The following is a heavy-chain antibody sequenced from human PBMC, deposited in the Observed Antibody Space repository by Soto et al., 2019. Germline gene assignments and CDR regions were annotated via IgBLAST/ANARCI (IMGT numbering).Heavy chain of an antibody. CDR2: IIPMYGTT. J-gene: IGHJ4*02. D-gene: IGHD1-1*01. CDR1: GGTFRSYV. Sequence: QVQLVQSGAEVKKPGSSVKVSCKASGGTFRSYVTSWVRQAPGQGLEWLGGIIPMYGTTYYAQTFQGRVTLXAXKSTSTAFMELSSLRSEDTAVYYCARIGTLDWIDDYWGQGTLVTVSS. CDR3: ARIGTLDWIDDY. V-gene: IGHV1-69*14.